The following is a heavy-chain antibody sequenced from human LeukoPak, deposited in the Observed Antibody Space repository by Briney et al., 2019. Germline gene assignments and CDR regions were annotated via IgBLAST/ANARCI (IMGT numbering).Heavy chain of an antibody. J-gene: IGHJ4*02. CDR2: INSDGSET. CDR3: ARVRMGDDFNPFDY. V-gene: IGHV3-74*03. D-gene: IGHD3-16*01. CDR1: GFTVSSNY. Sequence: GGSLRLSCAASGFTVSSNYMSWVRHAPGKGLVWVSRINSDGSETMYADSVKGRFTISRDNAKNTLYLQMNSLRAEDTAVYYCARVRMGDDFNPFDYWGQGTLVTVSS.